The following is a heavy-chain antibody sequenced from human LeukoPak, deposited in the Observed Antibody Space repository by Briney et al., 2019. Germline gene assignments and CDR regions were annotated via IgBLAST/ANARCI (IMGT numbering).Heavy chain of an antibody. CDR1: GFTFSSYE. D-gene: IGHD2-15*01. Sequence: GGSLRLSCAASGFTFSSYEMNWVRQAPGKGLEGVSYISSSGSTIYYADSVKGRFTISRDNAKNSLYMQMNSLRAEDTAVYYCARGCSGGSCSDYYGMDVWGKGTTVTVSS. J-gene: IGHJ6*04. V-gene: IGHV3-48*03. CDR3: ARGCSGGSCSDYYGMDV. CDR2: ISSSGSTI.